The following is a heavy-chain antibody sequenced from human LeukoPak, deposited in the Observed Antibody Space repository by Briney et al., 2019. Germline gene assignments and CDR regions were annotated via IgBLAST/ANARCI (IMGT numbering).Heavy chain of an antibody. CDR1: GYSFTSHW. D-gene: IGHD2-15*01. CDR2: IYPGDFDS. Sequence: GESLKISRKGSGYSFTSHWIGWVRQMPGKGLEWMGIIYPGDFDSRYSPSFQGQVTISADKSISTAYLQWSSLKASDTAMYYCARGCSGGSCQRDFAYWGQGTLVTVSS. CDR3: ARGCSGGSCQRDFAY. J-gene: IGHJ4*02. V-gene: IGHV5-51*01.